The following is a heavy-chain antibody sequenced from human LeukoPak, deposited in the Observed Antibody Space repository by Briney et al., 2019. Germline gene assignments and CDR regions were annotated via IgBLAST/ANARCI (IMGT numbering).Heavy chain of an antibody. CDR2: NWYEGSNN. J-gene: IGHJ6*02. CDR1: GFTFRSYG. CDR3: ARLRRGEVRGVDRIASYYYYGMDV. Sequence: GGSLRLSCAASGFTFRSYGMHWVRQAPGKGLECLSVNWYEGSNNNYVDSVKGRFPISRDNSKNTLYLQMNSLRGEDTAVYYCARLRRGEVRGVDRIASYYYYGMDVWGQGTTVTVSS. V-gene: IGHV3-33*01. D-gene: IGHD3-10*01.